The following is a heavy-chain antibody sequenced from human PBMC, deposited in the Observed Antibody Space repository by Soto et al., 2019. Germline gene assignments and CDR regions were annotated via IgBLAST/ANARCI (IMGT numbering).Heavy chain of an antibody. Sequence: SETLSLTCTVSGGSISSGGYYWSWIRQHPGKGLEWIGYIYYSGSTYYNPSLKSRVTISVDTSKNQFSLKLSSVTAADTAVYYCARAIAHWTTVTTKNYYYGMDVWGQGTTVTVSS. CDR2: IYYSGST. D-gene: IGHD4-17*01. J-gene: IGHJ6*02. CDR3: ARAIAHWTTVTTKNYYYGMDV. CDR1: GGSISSGGYY. V-gene: IGHV4-31*03.